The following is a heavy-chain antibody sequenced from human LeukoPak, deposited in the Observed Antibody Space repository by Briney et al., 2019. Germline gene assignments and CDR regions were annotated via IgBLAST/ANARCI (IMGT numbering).Heavy chain of an antibody. J-gene: IGHJ5*02. CDR1: GDTFTSYG. CDR2: IITYNGNT. Sequence: ASVKVSCKASGDTFTSYGISWVRRAPGEGLEWMGYIITYNGNTNYAQKLQGRVTMTTDTSTSTAYMELRSLRSDDTAVYYCARDTKRSRARWENLGIDPWGQGTLVTVSS. CDR3: ARDTKRSRARWENLGIDP. D-gene: IGHD3-16*01. V-gene: IGHV1-18*01.